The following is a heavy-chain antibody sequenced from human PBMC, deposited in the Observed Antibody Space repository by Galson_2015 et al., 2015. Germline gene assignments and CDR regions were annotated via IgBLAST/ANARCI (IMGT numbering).Heavy chain of an antibody. CDR1: GYTFTGYY. CDR3: ARDQGWCGGDCSNWFDP. CDR2: INPNSGGT. V-gene: IGHV1-2*06. J-gene: IGHJ5*02. D-gene: IGHD2-21*02. Sequence: SVKVSCKASGYTFTGYYMHWVRQAPGQGLEWMGRINPNSGGTNYAQKFQGRVTMTRDTSISTAYMELSRLRSDDTAVYYCARDQGWCGGDCSNWFDPWGQGTLVTVSS.